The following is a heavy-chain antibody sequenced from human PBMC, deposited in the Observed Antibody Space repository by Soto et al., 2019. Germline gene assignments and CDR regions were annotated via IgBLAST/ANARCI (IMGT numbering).Heavy chain of an antibody. CDR3: AKDGSPGSLGGFDY. Sequence: GGSLRLSCAASGFTFSRYAMSWVRQAPGKGLEWVSAISGSGGSTYYADSVKGRFTISRDNSKNTLYLQMNSLRAEDTAVYYCAKDGSPGSLGGFDYWGQGTLVTVSS. CDR1: GFTFSRYA. J-gene: IGHJ4*02. CDR2: ISGSGGST. D-gene: IGHD2-15*01. V-gene: IGHV3-23*01.